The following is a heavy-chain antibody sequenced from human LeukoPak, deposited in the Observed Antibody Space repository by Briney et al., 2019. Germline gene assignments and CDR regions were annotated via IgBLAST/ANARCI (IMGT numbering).Heavy chain of an antibody. D-gene: IGHD1-26*01. CDR1: RGSMSGYY. V-gene: IGHV4-4*07. CDR3: ARDTEVGGTVALGFDY. CDR2: IYSSGST. J-gene: IGHJ4*02. Sequence: SETLSLTCTVSRGSMSGYYWSWIRLPAGKGVEWIGHIYSSGSTNYNPSLKSRVTMSVDTSKNQFSLKLSSVTAADTAVYYCARDTEVGGTVALGFDYWGQGTLVTVSS.